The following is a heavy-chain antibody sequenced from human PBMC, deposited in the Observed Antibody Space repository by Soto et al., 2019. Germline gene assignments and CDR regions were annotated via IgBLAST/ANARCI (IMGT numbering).Heavy chain of an antibody. J-gene: IGHJ3*02. CDR3: ARDDSTSHAFDI. CDR2: IYYSGST. CDR1: GGSISSGGYY. Sequence: PSETLSLTCTVSGGSISSGGYYWSWIRQHPGKGLEWIGYIYYSGSTYYNPSLKSRVTISVDTSKNQFSLKLSSVTAADTAVYYCARDDSTSHAFDIWGQGTMVTVSS. V-gene: IGHV4-31*03. D-gene: IGHD2-2*01.